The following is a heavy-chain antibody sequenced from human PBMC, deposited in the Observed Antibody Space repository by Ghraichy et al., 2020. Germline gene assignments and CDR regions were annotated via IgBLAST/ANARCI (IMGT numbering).Heavy chain of an antibody. CDR1: GGSISSSNW. CDR2: IYHSGST. V-gene: IGHV4-4*02. J-gene: IGHJ6*02. D-gene: IGHD5-24*01. Sequence: SETLSLTCAVSGGSISSSNWWRWVRQPPGTGLEWIGEIYHSGSTNYNPSLKSRVTISVDKSKNQFSLKLSSVTAADTAVYYCARVDRDGYNLPSYYYYGMDVWGQGTTVTVSS. CDR3: ARVDRDGYNLPSYYYYGMDV.